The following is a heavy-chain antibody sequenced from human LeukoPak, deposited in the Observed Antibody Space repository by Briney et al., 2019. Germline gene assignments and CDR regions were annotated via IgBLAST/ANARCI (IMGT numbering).Heavy chain of an antibody. CDR1: EFTFSRYW. CDR3: ARDVDSSGYYRYYGMDV. J-gene: IGHJ6*02. CDR2: ISSDETSL. D-gene: IGHD3-22*01. Sequence: GGSLRLSCTDSEFTFSRYWVYWVRRVPGKGLVWVSRISSDETSLSYAAAVKGRLSISRDNSKNTLYLQMNSLRAEDTAVYYCARDVDSSGYYRYYGMDVWGQGTTVTVSS. V-gene: IGHV3-74*01.